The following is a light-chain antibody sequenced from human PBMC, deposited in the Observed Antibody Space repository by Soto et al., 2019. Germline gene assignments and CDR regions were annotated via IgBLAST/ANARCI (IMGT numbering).Light chain of an antibody. CDR3: HVWDGTGNQVV. J-gene: IGLJ2*01. V-gene: IGLV3-21*02. CDR1: NIGTKS. CDR2: DDS. Sequence: SYELTQSPSVSVAPGQTARIPCGGDNIGTKSVHWYQQKPGQAPVMVVYDDSDRPSGIPERFSGSNSGNTATLTISRVAAGDEADYYCHVWDGTGNQVVFGGGTKVTVL.